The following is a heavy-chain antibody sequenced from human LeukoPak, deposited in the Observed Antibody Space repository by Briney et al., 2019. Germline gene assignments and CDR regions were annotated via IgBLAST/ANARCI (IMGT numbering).Heavy chain of an antibody. V-gene: IGHV3-20*04. CDR3: ARVTAAAGPSGDYYYYYMDV. D-gene: IGHD6-13*01. J-gene: IGHJ6*03. CDR1: GFTFGDYD. Sequence: GGSLRLSCAASGFTFGDYDMSWVRQAPGKGLEWVSGINWNGGSTGYADSVKGRFTISRDNAKNSLYLQMNSLRAEDTALYYCARVTAAAGPSGDYYYYYMDVWGKGTTVTVSS. CDR2: INWNGGST.